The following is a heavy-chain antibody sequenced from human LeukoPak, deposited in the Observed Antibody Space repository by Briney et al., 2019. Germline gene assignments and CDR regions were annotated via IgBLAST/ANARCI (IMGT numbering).Heavy chain of an antibody. D-gene: IGHD3-16*01. V-gene: IGHV4-59*08. Sequence: SETLSLTCTASGGSINSYYWSWIRQPPGKGLEWIGYIYYSGSTNYNPSLKSRVTISVDTSKNQFSLKLSSVTAADTAVYYCARLPLGQPNWGQGTLVTVSS. J-gene: IGHJ4*02. CDR2: IYYSGST. CDR3: ARLPLGQPN. CDR1: GGSINSYY.